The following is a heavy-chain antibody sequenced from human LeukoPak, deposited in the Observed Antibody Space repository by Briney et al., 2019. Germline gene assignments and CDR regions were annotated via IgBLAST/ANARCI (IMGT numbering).Heavy chain of an antibody. J-gene: IGHJ6*03. D-gene: IGHD2-2*01. CDR3: ARNPTSYCSSTSCYDHYYYYMDV. V-gene: IGHV3-21*01. CDR1: GFTFSSYS. CDR2: ISSSSSYI. Sequence: PGGSLRLSCAVSGFTFSSYSMNWVRQAPGKGLEWVSSISSSSSYIYYADSVKGRFTISRDNAKNSLYLQMNSLRAEDTAVYYCARNPTSYCSSTSCYDHYYYYMDVWGKGTTVTVSS.